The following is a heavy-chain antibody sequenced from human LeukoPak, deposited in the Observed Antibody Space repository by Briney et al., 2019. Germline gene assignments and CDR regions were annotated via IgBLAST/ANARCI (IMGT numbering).Heavy chain of an antibody. CDR3: ARDESQEGSSPSYAFDI. D-gene: IGHD6-6*01. J-gene: IGHJ3*02. CDR2: IYHSGST. Sequence: PSGTLSLTCAVSGGSISSSNWWSWVRQPPGKGLGWIGEIYHSGSTNYNPSLKSRVTISLDKSKNHFSLKLSSVTAADTAVYYCARDESQEGSSPSYAFDIWGQGTMVTVSS. CDR1: GGSISSSNW. V-gene: IGHV4-4*02.